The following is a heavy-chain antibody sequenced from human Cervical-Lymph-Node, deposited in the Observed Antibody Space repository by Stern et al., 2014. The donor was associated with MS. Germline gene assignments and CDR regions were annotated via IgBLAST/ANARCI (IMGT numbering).Heavy chain of an antibody. V-gene: IGHV3-23*04. CDR3: AKAIRYFDGSASDY. J-gene: IGHJ4*01. Sequence: EVQLVESGGGLVQPGGSLRLSCAASGFTFNTYAMNWVRQAPGKGLEWVSTICGSGASTYYADSVKGRFNISRDNSKNTLYVQMNSLRAEDTAVYYCAKAIRYFDGSASDYWGHGILVTVSS. CDR1: GFTFNTYA. CDR2: ICGSGAST. D-gene: IGHD3-9*01.